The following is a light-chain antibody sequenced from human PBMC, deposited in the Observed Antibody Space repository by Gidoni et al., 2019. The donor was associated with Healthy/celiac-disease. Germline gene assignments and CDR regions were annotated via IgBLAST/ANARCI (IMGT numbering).Light chain of an antibody. V-gene: IGKV3-20*01. CDR2: GAS. CDR1: QSVSSSD. Sequence: EIVLTPSPGTLSLSPGERATLPCRASQSVSSSDLAWYQQKPGQAPRLLIYGASSRATGIPDRFSGSGSGTDFTLTISRLEPEDFAVYYCQQYGSSPITFXQXTRLXIK. J-gene: IGKJ5*01. CDR3: QQYGSSPIT.